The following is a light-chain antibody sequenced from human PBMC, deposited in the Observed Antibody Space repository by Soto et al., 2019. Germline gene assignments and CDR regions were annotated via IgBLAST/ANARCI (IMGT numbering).Light chain of an antibody. CDR2: LNSDGSH. V-gene: IGLV4-69*01. Sequence: QTVVTQSPSASASLGASVKLTCTLSSGHSSYAIAWHQQQPEKGPRYLMKLNSDGSHSKGDGIPDRFSGSSSGAERYLIISSLQSEDEADYYCQTWGTGILVFGGGTQLTVL. CDR3: QTWGTGILV. CDR1: SGHSSYA. J-gene: IGLJ2*01.